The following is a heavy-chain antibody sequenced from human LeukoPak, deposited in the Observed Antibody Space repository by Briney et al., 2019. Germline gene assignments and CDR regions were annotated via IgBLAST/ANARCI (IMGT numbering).Heavy chain of an antibody. J-gene: IGHJ5*02. CDR2: ISYNGST. Sequence: PSETLSLTCTVSGGSFGLYHWTWVRQPPGKGLEWIGYISYNGSTSYNLSLKSRVTISVNTSRNQFSLNMSSGTAADTAVYYCATDRAAGSEWLDPWGQGILVTVSS. CDR1: GGSFGLYH. D-gene: IGHD3-10*01. CDR3: ATDRAAGSEWLDP. V-gene: IGHV4-59*01.